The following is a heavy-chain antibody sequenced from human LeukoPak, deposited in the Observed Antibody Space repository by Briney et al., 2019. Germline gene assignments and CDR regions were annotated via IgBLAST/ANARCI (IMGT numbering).Heavy chain of an antibody. J-gene: IGHJ4*02. V-gene: IGHV1-46*01. Sequence: ASVKVSCKASGNTFTSYYMHWVRQAPGQGLEWMGLVNPSGYSTRYAQKSQGRVTMTRDTSTSIVYMELTSLRSEDTAVYYCARGWTTELSAMGYWGQGTLVTVSS. CDR1: GNTFTSYY. D-gene: IGHD4-11*01. CDR3: ARGWTTELSAMGY. CDR2: VNPSGYST.